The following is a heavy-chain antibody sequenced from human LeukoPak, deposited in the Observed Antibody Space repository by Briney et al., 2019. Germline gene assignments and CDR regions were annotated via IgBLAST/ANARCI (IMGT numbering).Heavy chain of an antibody. J-gene: IGHJ4*02. CDR2: IRSTANGYAT. V-gene: IGHV3-73*01. Sequence: PGGSLRLSCAASGFTFSGSALHWVRQASGKGLEWVGRIRSTANGYATAYAASVKGRFTISRDDSKNTAYLQMDSLKTEDTAVYYCTGKYYGSGSYADFDYWGQGTLVTVSS. CDR3: TGKYYGSGSYADFDY. CDR1: GFTFSGSA. D-gene: IGHD3-10*01.